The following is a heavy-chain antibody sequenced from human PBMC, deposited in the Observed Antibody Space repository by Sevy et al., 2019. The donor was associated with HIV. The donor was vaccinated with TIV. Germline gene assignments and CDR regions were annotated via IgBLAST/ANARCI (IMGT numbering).Heavy chain of an antibody. J-gene: IGHJ6*02. CDR2: ISYHGRDK. V-gene: IGHV3-30*18. D-gene: IGHD3-9*01. CDR1: GFTFHTYW. CDR3: AKDFTGYNGMDV. Sequence: GGSLRLSCAASGFTFHTYWMQWVRQAPGKGLEWVAVISYHGRDKFYAESVKGRSTISRDNSKNMLYLQMNSLRAEDTAVYYCAKDFTGYNGMDVWGQGTMVTVSS.